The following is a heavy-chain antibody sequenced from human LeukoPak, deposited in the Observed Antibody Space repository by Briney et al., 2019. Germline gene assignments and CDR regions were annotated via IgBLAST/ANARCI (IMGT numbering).Heavy chain of an antibody. CDR2: ISSSGSTI. Sequence: GGSLRLSCAASGFTFSSYEMNWVRQAPGKGLEWVPYISSSGSTIYCADSVKGRFTISRDNAKNSLYLQMNSLRAEDTAVYYCARDSARLGEVARTSFDLWGRGTLVTVSS. D-gene: IGHD3-10*01. V-gene: IGHV3-48*03. J-gene: IGHJ2*01. CDR3: ARDSARLGEVARTSFDL. CDR1: GFTFSSYE.